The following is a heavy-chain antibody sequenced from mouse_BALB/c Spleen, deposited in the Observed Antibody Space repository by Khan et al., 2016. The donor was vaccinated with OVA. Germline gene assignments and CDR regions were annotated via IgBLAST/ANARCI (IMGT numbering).Heavy chain of an antibody. D-gene: IGHD1-1*01. CDR1: CYSITSDYA. CDR2: ISYSGRT. CDR3: ARSVTITTVVATDFDY. J-gene: IGHJ2*01. Sequence: EVQLQETGPGLVKPSQSLSLTCTVTCYSITSDYAWNWIRQFPGNKLEWMGYISYSGRTSYNPSLKSRISITRDTSKNQFFLQLNSVTTEDTATXFCARSVTITTVVATDFDYWGQGTTLTVSS. V-gene: IGHV3-2*02.